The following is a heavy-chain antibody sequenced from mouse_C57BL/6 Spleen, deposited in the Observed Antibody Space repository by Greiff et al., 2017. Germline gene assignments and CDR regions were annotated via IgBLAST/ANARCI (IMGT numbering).Heavy chain of an antibody. Sequence: QVQLQQPGAELVMPGASVKLSCKASGYTFTSYWMHWVKQRPGQGLEWIGEIDPSDSYTNYNQKFKGKSTLTVDKSSSTAYMQLSSLTSVDSAVYYCARKGSNLFDYWGQGTTLTVSS. J-gene: IGHJ2*01. CDR2: IDPSDSYT. CDR1: GYTFTSYW. D-gene: IGHD2-5*01. CDR3: ARKGSNLFDY. V-gene: IGHV1-69*01.